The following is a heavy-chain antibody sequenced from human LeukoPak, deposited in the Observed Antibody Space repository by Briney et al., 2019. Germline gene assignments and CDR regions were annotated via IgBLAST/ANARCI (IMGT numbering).Heavy chain of an antibody. CDR2: INPSGGST. V-gene: IGHV1-46*01. CDR3: ARLRSLGGSYVYDY. D-gene: IGHD1-26*01. J-gene: IGHJ4*02. CDR1: GFTFSGYG. Sequence: GGSLRLSCAASGFTFSGYGMHWVRQAPGQGLEWMGIINPSGGSTSYAQKFQGRVTMTRDTSTSTVYMELSSLRSEDTAVYYCARLRSLGGSYVYDYWGQGTLVTVSS.